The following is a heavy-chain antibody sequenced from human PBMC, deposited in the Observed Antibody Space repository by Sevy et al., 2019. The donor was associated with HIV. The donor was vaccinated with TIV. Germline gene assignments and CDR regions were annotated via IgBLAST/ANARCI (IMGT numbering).Heavy chain of an antibody. CDR3: ARDGGYSVNFLPSGY. CDR1: GFTFSSYW. V-gene: IGHV3-30-3*01. Sequence: GGSLRLSCAASGFTFSSYWINWVRQAPGKGLEWMAAISYDGSSKYYADSVKGRFTISRDDSKNTLYLQMSSLRAGDTAVYYCARDGGYSVNFLPSGYWGQGTLVTVSS. J-gene: IGHJ4*02. CDR2: ISYDGSSK. D-gene: IGHD3-10*02.